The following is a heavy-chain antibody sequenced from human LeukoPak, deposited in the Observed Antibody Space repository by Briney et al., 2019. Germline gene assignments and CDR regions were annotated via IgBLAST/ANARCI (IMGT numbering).Heavy chain of an antibody. V-gene: IGHV3-48*01. CDR1: GFTFSSYS. Sequence: GGSLRLSCVASGFTFSSYSMSWVRQAPEKGLEWVSYISSGTSTVLYADSVKGRFTISRDNAKNSLYLQMNSLRAEDTAVYYCARDLTFYYESSTYALDLWGQGALVSVSS. CDR3: ARDLTFYYESSTYALDL. CDR2: ISSGTSTV. D-gene: IGHD3-22*01. J-gene: IGHJ5*02.